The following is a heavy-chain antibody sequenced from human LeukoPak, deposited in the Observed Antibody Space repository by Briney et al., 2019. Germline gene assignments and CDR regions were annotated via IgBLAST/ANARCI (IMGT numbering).Heavy chain of an antibody. J-gene: IGHJ4*02. CDR1: SDSISSGSNY. Sequence: SETLSLTCTVSSDSISSGSNYWAWIRQPPGKGLEWIASVYHRASTYYNPSLKGRVTMSVDASKNQLSLKLTSVTAADTAVYSCARHGRVYYFDSWGQGILVTVSS. CDR3: ARHGRVYYFDS. V-gene: IGHV4-39*01. CDR2: VYHRAST.